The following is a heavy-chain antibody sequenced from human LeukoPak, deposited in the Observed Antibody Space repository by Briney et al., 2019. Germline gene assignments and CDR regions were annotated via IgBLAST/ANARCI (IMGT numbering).Heavy chain of an antibody. V-gene: IGHV3-30*18. Sequence: GRSLRLSCAASGFTFDDYAMHWVRQAPGKGLEWVAVISYDGSNKYYADSVKGRFTISRDNSKNTLYLQMNSLRAEDTAVYYCAKGGYYDSSGYYYYWGQGTLVTVSS. J-gene: IGHJ4*02. CDR1: GFTFDDYA. CDR3: AKGGYYDSSGYYYY. D-gene: IGHD3-22*01. CDR2: ISYDGSNK.